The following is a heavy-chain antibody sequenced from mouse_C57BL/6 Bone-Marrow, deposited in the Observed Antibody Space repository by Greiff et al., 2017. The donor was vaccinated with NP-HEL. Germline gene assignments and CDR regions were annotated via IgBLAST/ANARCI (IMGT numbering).Heavy chain of an antibody. CDR3: ARKIYYGSSYKDYFDY. Sequence: QVQLQQPGAELVKPGASVKLSCKASGYTFTSYWMHWVKQRPGQGLEWIGMIHPNSGSTNYNEKFKSKATLTVDKSSSTAYMQLSSLTSEDSAVYYCARKIYYGSSYKDYFDYWGQGTTLTVSS. CDR2: IHPNSGST. V-gene: IGHV1-64*01. D-gene: IGHD1-1*01. J-gene: IGHJ2*01. CDR1: GYTFTSYW.